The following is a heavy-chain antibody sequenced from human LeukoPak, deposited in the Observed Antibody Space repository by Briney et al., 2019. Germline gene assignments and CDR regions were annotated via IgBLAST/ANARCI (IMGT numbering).Heavy chain of an antibody. CDR3: AKGEWGGSCYYY. V-gene: IGHV3-23*01. J-gene: IGHJ4*02. CDR2: ISGSGGST. D-gene: IGHD2-15*01. Sequence: PGGSLRLSCAASGFTFSSYAMSWVRQAPGKGLEWVSAISGSGGSTYYAASVKGRFTISRDNSKNTLYLQMNSLRAEDTAVYYCAKGEWGGSCYYYWGQGTLVTVSS. CDR1: GFTFSSYA.